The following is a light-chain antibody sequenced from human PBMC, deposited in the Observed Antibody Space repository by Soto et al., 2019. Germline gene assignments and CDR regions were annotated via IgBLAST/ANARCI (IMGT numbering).Light chain of an antibody. Sequence: QSVMTQPPSVSAAPGQRVTISCSGSSSNIGGNSVSWYQQYPDKAPKLIIYDVRNRPSEVSDRFSGSKSGDTASLIISGLQAEDEADYYCFSSSTKISRHVLGTGTKLTVL. CDR1: SSNIGGNS. CDR3: FSSSTKISRHV. J-gene: IGLJ1*01. V-gene: IGLV2-14*03. CDR2: DVR.